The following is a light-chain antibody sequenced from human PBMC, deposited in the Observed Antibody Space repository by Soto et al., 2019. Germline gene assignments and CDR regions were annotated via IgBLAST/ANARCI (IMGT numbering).Light chain of an antibody. CDR2: GNS. CDR3: QSYDSSLSGTVV. V-gene: IGLV1-40*01. Sequence: VLTQPPSVSGAPGQRVTISCTGSRSNIGAGYDVHWYQQLPGTAPKLLIYGNSNRPSGVPDRFSGSKSGTSASLAITGLQAEDEADYYCQSYDSSLSGTVVFGGGTKLTVL. CDR1: RSNIGAGYD. J-gene: IGLJ2*01.